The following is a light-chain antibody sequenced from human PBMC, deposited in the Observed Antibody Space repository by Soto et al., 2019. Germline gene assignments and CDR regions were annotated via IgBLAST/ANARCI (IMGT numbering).Light chain of an antibody. CDR1: SSDVGSYNL. CDR2: EVS. CDR3: CSYAGSSPYV. Sequence: QSVLTQPASVSWSPGQSITISCTGTSSDVGSYNLVSWYQQHPGKAPELMIYEVSERPSGVSNRFSGSKSGNTASLTISGLQAEDEADYYCCSYAGSSPYVFGTGTKVTVL. J-gene: IGLJ1*01. V-gene: IGLV2-23*02.